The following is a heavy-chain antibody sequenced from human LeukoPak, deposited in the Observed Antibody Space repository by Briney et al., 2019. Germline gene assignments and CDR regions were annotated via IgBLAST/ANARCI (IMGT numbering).Heavy chain of an antibody. D-gene: IGHD5-24*01. CDR2: ISSSSSYI. CDR3: AKATSLAGITFDY. V-gene: IGHV3-21*04. J-gene: IGHJ4*02. CDR1: GFTFSSYS. Sequence: GGSLRLSCAASGFTFSSYSMNWVRQAPGKGLEWVSSISSSSSYIYYADSVKGRFTISRDNSKNTLYLQMNSLRAEDTAVYYCAKATSLAGITFDYWGQGTLVTVSS.